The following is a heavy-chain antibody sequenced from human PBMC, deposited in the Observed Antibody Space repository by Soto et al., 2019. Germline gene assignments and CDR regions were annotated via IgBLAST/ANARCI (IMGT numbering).Heavy chain of an antibody. CDR1: GGTFSSYA. Sequence: QVQLVQSGAEVKKPGSSVKVSCKASGGTFSSYAIIWVRQAPGQVLEWMGGSIPIFGTADYAQKFQGRVTITADESTSTAYMELCSLRSEETAVYYCASHYDSSSYYYYYGMDVWGQGTTVTCSS. V-gene: IGHV1-69*12. CDR2: SIPIFGTA. D-gene: IGHD3-22*01. CDR3: ASHYDSSSYYYYYGMDV. J-gene: IGHJ6*02.